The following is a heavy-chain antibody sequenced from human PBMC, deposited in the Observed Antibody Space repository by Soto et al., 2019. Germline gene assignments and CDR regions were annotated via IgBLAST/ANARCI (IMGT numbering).Heavy chain of an antibody. V-gene: IGHV1-18*01. CDR2: ISAYNGNT. D-gene: IGHD6-19*01. Sequence: ASVKVSCKASGYTFTSYGISWVRQAPGQRLEWMGWISAYNGNTNYAQKLQGRVTMTTDTSTSTAYMELRSLRSDDTAVYYCASDDSSGWYAPPHYYYYGMDVWGQGTTVTVSS. CDR3: ASDDSSGWYAPPHYYYYGMDV. CDR1: GYTFTSYG. J-gene: IGHJ6*02.